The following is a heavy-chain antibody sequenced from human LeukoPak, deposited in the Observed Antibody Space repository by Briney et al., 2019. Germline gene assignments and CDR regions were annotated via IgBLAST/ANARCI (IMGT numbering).Heavy chain of an antibody. CDR2: ISYDGSNK. CDR1: GFTFSSYG. V-gene: IGHV3-30*18. Sequence: GRSLRLSCAASGFTFSSYGMHWVRQAPGKGLEWVAVISYDGSNKYYADSVKGRFTISRDNSKNTLYLQMNSLRAEDTAVYYCAKGAYCGGDCWVTFDIWGQGTMVTVSS. D-gene: IGHD2-21*02. J-gene: IGHJ3*02. CDR3: AKGAYCGGDCWVTFDI.